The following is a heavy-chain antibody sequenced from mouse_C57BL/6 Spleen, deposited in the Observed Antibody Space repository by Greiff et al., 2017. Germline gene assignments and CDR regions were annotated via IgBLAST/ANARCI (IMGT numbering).Heavy chain of an antibody. Sequence: QVHVKQSGAELVKPGASVKISCKASGYAFSSYWMNWVKQRPGKGLEWIGQIYPGDGDTNYNGKFKGKATLTADKSSSTAYMQLSSLTSEDSAVYFCARSTVATPYYFDYWGQGTTRTVSS. CDR3: ARSTVATPYYFDY. V-gene: IGHV1-80*01. J-gene: IGHJ2*01. CDR2: IYPGDGDT. CDR1: GYAFSSYW. D-gene: IGHD1-1*01.